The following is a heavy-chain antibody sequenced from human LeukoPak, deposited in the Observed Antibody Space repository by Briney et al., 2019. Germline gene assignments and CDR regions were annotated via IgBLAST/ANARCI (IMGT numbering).Heavy chain of an antibody. Sequence: GGSLRLSCAAPGFTFTTYWMDWVRQVPGKGLPWVARIGTDGSGTAYADSVQGRFTISRDNAKNTLFLQMSGLRAEDTAVYYCARDKYGGNSNAFDIWGQGTLVSVSS. V-gene: IGHV3-74*01. CDR2: IGTDGSGT. CDR1: GFTFTTYW. D-gene: IGHD4-23*01. J-gene: IGHJ3*02. CDR3: ARDKYGGNSNAFDI.